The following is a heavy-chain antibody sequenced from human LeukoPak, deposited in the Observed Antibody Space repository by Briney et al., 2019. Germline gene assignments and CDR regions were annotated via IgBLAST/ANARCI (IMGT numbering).Heavy chain of an antibody. CDR1: GFVFSSYW. D-gene: IGHD6-13*01. V-gene: IGHV3-7*04. CDR2: IKQDGSEK. CDR3: ARESAPEI. Sequence: GGSLRLSCAASGFVFSSYWMNWVRQAPGKGLEWVANIKQDGSEKYYMDSVKGRFTISRDNAKNSLYLQMNSLRPEDTAVYYCARESAPEIWGQGTLVTVSS. J-gene: IGHJ4*02.